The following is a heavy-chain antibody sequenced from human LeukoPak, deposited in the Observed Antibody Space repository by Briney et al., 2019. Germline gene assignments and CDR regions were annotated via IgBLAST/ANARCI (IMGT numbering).Heavy chain of an antibody. CDR2: IYYSGST. CDR1: GGSISSSSYY. D-gene: IGHD4-17*01. Sequence: SETLSLTCTVSGGSISSSSYYWGWIRQPPGKGLEWIGSIYYSGSTYYNPSLKSRVTISVDTSKNQFSLQLNSVTPEDTAVYYCARGDYGDYYCCGNFDYWGQGTLVTVSS. CDR3: ARGDYGDYYCCGNFDY. V-gene: IGHV4-39*07. J-gene: IGHJ4*02.